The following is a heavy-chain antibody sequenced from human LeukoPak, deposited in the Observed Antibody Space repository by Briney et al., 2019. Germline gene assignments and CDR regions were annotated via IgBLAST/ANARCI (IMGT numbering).Heavy chain of an antibody. Sequence: PGRSLRLSCAASGFTFRSYGMHWVRQAPDKGLEWVAVISYDGNNKYYADSVKGRFTISRDNSKNTLYLQMNSLRGEDTAVYYCARDSEKYGDYGALFDYWGQGTLVTVSS. CDR1: GFTFRSYG. CDR2: ISYDGNNK. J-gene: IGHJ4*02. V-gene: IGHV3-30*03. D-gene: IGHD4-17*01. CDR3: ARDSEKYGDYGALFDY.